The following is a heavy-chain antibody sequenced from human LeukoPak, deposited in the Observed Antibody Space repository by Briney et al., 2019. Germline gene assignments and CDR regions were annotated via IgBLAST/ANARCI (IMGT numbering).Heavy chain of an antibody. V-gene: IGHV5-51*01. J-gene: IGHJ6*03. CDR2: IYPGDSDT. D-gene: IGHD5-12*01. CDR3: ARVARDFYMDV. Sequence: GESLKISCQGSGYRFTNNWIGWLRQMPGKGLEWMGIIYPGDSDTKYSPSFQGQVSMSVDKSISTAYLQWISLKASDTAMYYCARVARDFYMDVWGKGTTVTVSS. CDR1: GYRFTNNW.